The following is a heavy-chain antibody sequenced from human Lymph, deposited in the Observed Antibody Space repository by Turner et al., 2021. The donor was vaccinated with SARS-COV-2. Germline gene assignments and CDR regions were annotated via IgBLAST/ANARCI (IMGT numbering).Heavy chain of an antibody. CDR3: AKEGLSGRRLQFVPYFDY. D-gene: IGHD5-12*01. CDR2: MSGDGGST. V-gene: IGHV3-43*02. Sequence: EVQLVESGGGVVQPGGSLILSCAASGFTFDDYAMPWVRQAPGKGLGWVSLMSGDGGSTYYADSVKGRFTISRDDSKNSLYLQINSLRTEDTALYYCAKEGLSGRRLQFVPYFDYWGQGTLVSVSS. CDR1: GFTFDDYA. J-gene: IGHJ4*02.